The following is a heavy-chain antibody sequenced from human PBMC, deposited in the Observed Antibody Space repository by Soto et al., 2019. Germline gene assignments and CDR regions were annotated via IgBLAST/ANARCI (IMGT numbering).Heavy chain of an antibody. CDR2: IWYDGGNK. Sequence: PGGSLRLSCVVSESIFTGYGMHWVRQAPGKGLDWVAVIWYDGGNKYYADSVEGRFTISRDNSKNTLYLQMNSLRAEDTAVYYCARGGVPAAISYWGYYYYYMDVWGKGTTVTVSS. J-gene: IGHJ6*03. D-gene: IGHD2-2*01. CDR3: ARGGVPAAISYWGYYYYYMDV. CDR1: ESIFTGYG. V-gene: IGHV3-33*01.